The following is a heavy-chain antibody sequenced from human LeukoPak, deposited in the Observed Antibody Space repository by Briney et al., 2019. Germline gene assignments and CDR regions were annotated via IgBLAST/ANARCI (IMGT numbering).Heavy chain of an antibody. CDR2: IYPGDSDT. D-gene: IGHD3-22*01. J-gene: IGHJ4*02. CDR3: ARQENYYDSSGYYYPFDY. V-gene: IGHV5-51*01. Sequence: GESLKISCKGSGYSFTSYWIGWVRQMPGKGLEWMGIIYPGDSDTRYSPSFQGQATISADKSISTPYLQWSSLNASDTAMYYCARQENYYDSSGYYYPFDYWGQGTMVSVSS. CDR1: GYSFTSYW.